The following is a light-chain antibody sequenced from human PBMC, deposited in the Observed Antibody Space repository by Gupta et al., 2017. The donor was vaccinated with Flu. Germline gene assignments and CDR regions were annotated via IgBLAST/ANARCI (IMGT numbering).Light chain of an antibody. J-gene: IGKJ3*01. V-gene: IGKV1-39*01. Sequence: PSSLSASVGDRVTITCRASQRISSDLNWYQQKPGRAPKVLIYAASSLPSGVPSRFSGSGSGTDFTLTISRLQPEDFATYYCQQSDISPVTFGHGTKVDI. CDR3: QQSDISPVT. CDR1: QRISSD. CDR2: AAS.